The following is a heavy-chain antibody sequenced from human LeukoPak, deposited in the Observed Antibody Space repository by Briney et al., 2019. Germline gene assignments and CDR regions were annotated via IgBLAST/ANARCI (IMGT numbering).Heavy chain of an antibody. CDR3: AKGSSTGRWVPLELDAFDI. J-gene: IGHJ3*02. Sequence: GGSLRLSCAASGLTFSRSAMHWVRQAPGKGLEWVAVISYDGTNKYYEDSVKGRFTISRDSSKSTLYLQMNSLRAEDTAVYYCAKGSSTGRWVPLELDAFDIWGQGTMVTVSS. CDR1: GLTFSRSA. V-gene: IGHV3-30*18. D-gene: IGHD5-24*01. CDR2: ISYDGTNK.